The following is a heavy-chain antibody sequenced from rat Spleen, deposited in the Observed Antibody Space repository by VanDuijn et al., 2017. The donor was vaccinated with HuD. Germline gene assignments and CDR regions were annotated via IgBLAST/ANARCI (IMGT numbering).Heavy chain of an antibody. D-gene: IGHD1-12*02. CDR3: AMGSHYYDVTYYYEY. CDR1: GFTFSDYG. Sequence: EVQLVESGGGLVQPGRSLKLSCAASGFTFSDYGMAWVRQAPTKGLEWVASIDSGGVNSFFRDSVKGRFTISRENAKSTLYLQMDSLRSEDTATYYCAMGSHYYDVTYYYEYWGQGVMVTVSS. CDR2: IDSGGVNS. V-gene: IGHV5-29*01. J-gene: IGHJ2*01.